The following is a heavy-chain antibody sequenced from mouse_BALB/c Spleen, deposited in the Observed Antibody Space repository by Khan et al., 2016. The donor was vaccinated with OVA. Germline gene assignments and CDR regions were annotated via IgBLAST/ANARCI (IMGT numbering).Heavy chain of an antibody. CDR2: IWGDGST. D-gene: IGHD2-10*01. J-gene: IGHJ4*01. Sequence: QVQLKESGPGLVAPSQSLSITCTVSGFSLTGYGVNWVRQPPGKGLEWLGMIWGDGSTDYNSALKSRLSISNDNSKSQVFLKMNSLQTDDTARYYCARAYYANYREAMDYWGQGTSVTVSS. V-gene: IGHV2-6-7*01. CDR3: ARAYYANYREAMDY. CDR1: GFSLTGYG.